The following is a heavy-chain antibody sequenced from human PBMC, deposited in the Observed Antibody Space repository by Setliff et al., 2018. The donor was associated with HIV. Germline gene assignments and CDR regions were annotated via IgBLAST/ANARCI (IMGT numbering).Heavy chain of an antibody. CDR1: GYSFTTYG. CDR3: ARGHHFYWYFDL. J-gene: IGHJ2*01. CDR2: ISVYNGQT. Sequence: ASVKVSCKASGYSFTTYGISWVRQAPRQGLEWVGWISVYNGQTLYAQKVQDRITVTMDIPKDTAYMELRGLTPDDTAVYYCARGHHFYWYFDLWGPGTPVTVSS. V-gene: IGHV1-18*01.